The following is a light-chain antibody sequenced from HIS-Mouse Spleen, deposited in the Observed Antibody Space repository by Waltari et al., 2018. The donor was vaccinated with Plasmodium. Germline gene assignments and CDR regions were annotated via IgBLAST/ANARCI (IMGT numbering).Light chain of an antibody. J-gene: IGKJ4*01. CDR1: QSISSY. Sequence: DIQMNQSQSSLSASVGNRVTIPCRASQSISSYLNWYQQKPGKAPKLLIYAASSLQSGVPSRFSGSGSGTDFTLTISSLQPEDFATYYCQQSYSTPPTFGGGTKVEIK. V-gene: IGKV1-39*01. CDR2: AAS. CDR3: QQSYSTPPT.